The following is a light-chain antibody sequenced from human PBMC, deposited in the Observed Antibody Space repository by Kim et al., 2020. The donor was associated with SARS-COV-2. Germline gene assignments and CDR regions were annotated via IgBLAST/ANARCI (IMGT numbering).Light chain of an antibody. V-gene: IGKV3-20*01. CDR2: GAS. CDR3: QQYGSSFT. J-gene: IGKJ3*01. Sequence: SPGERATLTCRASQSVSSSYLAWYQKKPGQAPRLLIYGASSRATGIPDRFSGSGSGTDFTLTISRLEPEDFAVYYCQQYGSSFTFGPGTKVDIK. CDR1: QSVSSSY.